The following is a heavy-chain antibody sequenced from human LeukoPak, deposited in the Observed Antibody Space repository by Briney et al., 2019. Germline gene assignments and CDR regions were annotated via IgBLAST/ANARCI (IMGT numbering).Heavy chain of an antibody. CDR2: IIPIFGTA. Sequence: AASVKVSCKASGGTFSSYAISWVRQAPGQGLEWMGGIIPIFGTANYAQKFQGRVTITADESTSTAYMELSSLRSEDTAVYYCARVSWFDELPNYWGQGTLVSVSS. CDR1: GGTFSSYA. D-gene: IGHD3-10*01. J-gene: IGHJ4*02. V-gene: IGHV1-69*01. CDR3: ARVSWFDELPNY.